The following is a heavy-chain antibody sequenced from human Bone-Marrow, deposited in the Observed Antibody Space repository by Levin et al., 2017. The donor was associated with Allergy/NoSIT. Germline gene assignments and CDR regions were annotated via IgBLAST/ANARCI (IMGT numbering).Heavy chain of an antibody. D-gene: IGHD3-10*02. V-gene: IGHV3-30-3*01. CDR3: ARDVCRGSPTWQRT. CDR1: GFTFSFYA. J-gene: IGHJ4*02. CDR2: ISSDGTNK. Sequence: PGGSLRLSCAASGFTFSFYAMHWVRQAPGKGLEWVAVISSDGTNKYYGDSLRGRVTVSRDNSKNTVYLQMNSLRPDDTSVYYCARDVCRGSPTWQRTWGQGTLVSVS.